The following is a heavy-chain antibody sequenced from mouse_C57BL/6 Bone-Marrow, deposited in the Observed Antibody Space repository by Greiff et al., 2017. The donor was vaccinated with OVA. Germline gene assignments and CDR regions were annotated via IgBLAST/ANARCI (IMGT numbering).Heavy chain of an antibody. CDR2: IYPRSGNT. CDR3: ASPSTVVAHWYFDV. CDR1: GYTFTSYG. Sequence: VQLQQSGAELARPGASVKLSCKASGYTFTSYGISWVKQRTGQGLEWIGEIYPRSGNTYYNEKFKGKATLTADKSSSTAYMELRSLTSEDSAVYFCASPSTVVAHWYFDVWGTGTTVTVSS. D-gene: IGHD1-1*01. V-gene: IGHV1-81*01. J-gene: IGHJ1*03.